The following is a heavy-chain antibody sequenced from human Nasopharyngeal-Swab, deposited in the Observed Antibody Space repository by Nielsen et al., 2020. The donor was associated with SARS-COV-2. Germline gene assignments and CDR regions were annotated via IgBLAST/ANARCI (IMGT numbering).Heavy chain of an antibody. V-gene: IGHV2-5*01. J-gene: IGHJ2*01. CDR2: IYWNDYK. CDR1: GFSFTTSGMT. Sequence: SGPTLVKPTQTLTLTCSFSGFSFTTSGMTVGWIRQPPGKALEWLALIYWNDYKRYRPSLESRLTIAKDTSKNRVVLTITNVDPADTATYFCTQYNYDRRNFDLWGRGTLVTVSS. D-gene: IGHD3-22*01. CDR3: TQYNYDRRNFDL.